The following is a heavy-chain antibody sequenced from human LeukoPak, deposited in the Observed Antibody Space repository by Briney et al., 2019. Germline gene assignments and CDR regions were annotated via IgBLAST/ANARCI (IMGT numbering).Heavy chain of an antibody. Sequence: GGSLRLSCAASGFTFSSYLMHWVRQAPGKGLGWVSRINSDGSSTNYEDSVKGRFTISRDNAKNTLYLQMSSLRAEDTAVYYCARAPPQYSSSWYRRDYYYYMDVWGKGTTVTVSS. CDR3: ARAPPQYSSSWYRRDYYYYMDV. CDR1: GFTFSSYL. D-gene: IGHD6-13*01. J-gene: IGHJ6*03. CDR2: INSDGSST. V-gene: IGHV3-74*01.